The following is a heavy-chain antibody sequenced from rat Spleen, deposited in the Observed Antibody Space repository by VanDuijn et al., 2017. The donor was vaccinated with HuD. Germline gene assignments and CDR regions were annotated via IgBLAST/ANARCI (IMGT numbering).Heavy chain of an antibody. CDR1: GFSFRDYA. J-gene: IGHJ3*01. D-gene: IGHD4-3*01. Sequence: EVQLVESGGGLVQPGRSLKLSCAASGFSFRDYAMAWVRQAPTKGLEWVASISTGGDDTYYRDSVKGRFTISRDDEESTLYLQMDSLRSEDTATYFCARLGGLRNWFAYWGQGTLVTVSS. CDR3: ARLGGLRNWFAY. CDR2: ISTGGDDT. V-gene: IGHV5S23*01.